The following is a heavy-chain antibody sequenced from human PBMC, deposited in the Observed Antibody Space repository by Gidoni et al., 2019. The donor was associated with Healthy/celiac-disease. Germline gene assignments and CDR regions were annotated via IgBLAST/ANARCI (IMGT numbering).Heavy chain of an antibody. V-gene: IGHV4-59*01. CDR1: GGSLSSYY. J-gene: IGHJ4*02. Sequence: QVQLQESGPGLVKPSETLSLTCTVSGGSLSSYYWSWIRQPPGKGREWIGYIYYSGSTNYNPDIKSRVTRSGDTSKNQFYLKLSSVTAAETAVDYCASSSRPYSGSRFDDWGQGTLVTVSS. CDR2: IYYSGST. D-gene: IGHD5-12*01. CDR3: ASSSRPYSGSRFDD.